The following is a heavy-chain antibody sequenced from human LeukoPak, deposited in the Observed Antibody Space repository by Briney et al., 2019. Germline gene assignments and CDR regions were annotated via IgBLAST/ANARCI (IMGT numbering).Heavy chain of an antibody. V-gene: IGHV1-8*01. CDR3: ARGTRDSSSPLDY. CDR1: GYTFTSYD. CDR2: MNPNSGNT. D-gene: IGHD6-6*01. Sequence: GASVKVSCKASGYTFTSYDINWVRQATGQGLEWMGWMNPNSGNTGNAQKFQGRVTMTRNTSISTAYMELSSLRSEDTAAYYCARGTRDSSSPLDYWGQGTLVTVSS. J-gene: IGHJ4*02.